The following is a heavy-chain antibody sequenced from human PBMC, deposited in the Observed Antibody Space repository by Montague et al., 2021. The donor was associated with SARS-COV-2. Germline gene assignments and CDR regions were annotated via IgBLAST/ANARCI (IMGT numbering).Heavy chain of an antibody. Sequence: SETLSLTCSVSGASVSRCFYYWSCIRQTPGKGLEWLGHLFYSGSTKFNPSLKSRVTTSLDTSKNLFSLRLSSVTAADTAVYYCATDRYDRPFETWGHGTLVSVSS. CDR1: GASVSRCFYY. CDR2: LFYSGST. D-gene: IGHD3-22*01. CDR3: ATDRYDRPFET. J-gene: IGHJ5*01. V-gene: IGHV4-61*01.